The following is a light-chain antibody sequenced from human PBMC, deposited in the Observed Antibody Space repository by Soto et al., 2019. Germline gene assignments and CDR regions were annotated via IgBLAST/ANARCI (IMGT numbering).Light chain of an antibody. J-gene: IGKJ2*01. CDR1: QSVSSTY. V-gene: IGKV3-20*01. CDR3: QQYGASPIYT. Sequence: EIVLTQSPGTLSLSPGERATLSCRASQSVSSTYLAWYQQKPGQPPRLLIFGASNRAAGTPDRFSGSGSGTDFTLTISRREAEDVAVYYCQQYGASPIYTFGQGTKLEIK. CDR2: GAS.